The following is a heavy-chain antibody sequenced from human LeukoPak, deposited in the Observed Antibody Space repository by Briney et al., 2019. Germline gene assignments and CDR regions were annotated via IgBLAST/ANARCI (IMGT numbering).Heavy chain of an antibody. CDR1: GFTFSSYS. CDR2: ISSSSSYI. CDR3: AKDKAHSEWELLGYYFDY. J-gene: IGHJ4*02. V-gene: IGHV3-21*01. Sequence: PGGSLRLSCAASGFTFSSYSMNWVRQAPGKGLEWVSSISSSSSYIYYADSVKGRFTISRDNAKNSLYLQMNSLRAEDTAVYYCAKDKAHSEWELLGYYFDYWGQGTLVTVSS. D-gene: IGHD1-26*01.